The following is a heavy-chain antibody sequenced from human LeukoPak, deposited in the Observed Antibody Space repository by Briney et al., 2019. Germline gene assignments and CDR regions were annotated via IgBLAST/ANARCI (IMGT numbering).Heavy chain of an antibody. CDR3: ARAEDYGDSPRLDY. Sequence: SETLSLTCTVSGGSISSYYWSWIRQPPGKGLEWIGYIYYSGSTYYNPSLKSRVTISVDTSKNQFSLKLSSVTAADTAVYYCARAEDYGDSPRLDYWGQGTLVTVSS. J-gene: IGHJ4*02. V-gene: IGHV4-59*08. CDR1: GGSISSYY. CDR2: IYYSGST. D-gene: IGHD4-17*01.